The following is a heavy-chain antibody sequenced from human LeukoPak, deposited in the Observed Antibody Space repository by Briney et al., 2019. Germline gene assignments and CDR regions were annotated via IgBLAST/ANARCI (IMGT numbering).Heavy chain of an antibody. CDR2: IYYSGST. Sequence: SETLSLTCTVSGDSIRSYYWSWIRQPPGKGLEWIGYIYYSGSTNYNPSLKSRVTISVDTSKNQCSLKLSSVTAADTAVYYCARVVYYDSSGYVIYFDYWGQGTLVTVSS. CDR1: GDSIRSYY. V-gene: IGHV4-59*08. CDR3: ARVVYYDSSGYVIYFDY. J-gene: IGHJ4*02. D-gene: IGHD3-22*01.